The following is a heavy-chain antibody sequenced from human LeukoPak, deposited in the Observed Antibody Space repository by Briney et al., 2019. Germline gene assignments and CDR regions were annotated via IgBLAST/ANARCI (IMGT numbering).Heavy chain of an antibody. J-gene: IGHJ5*02. CDR3: ASPPPGYSGYDFNH. CDR2: INPNSGGT. CDR1: GYTFTGYY. V-gene: IGHV1-2*02. Sequence: ASVKVSCKASGYTFTGYYMHWVRQAPGQGLEWMGWINPNSGGTNYAQKFQGRVTITADESTSTAYMELSSLRSEDTAVYYCASPPPGYSGYDFNHWGQGTLVTVSS. D-gene: IGHD5-12*01.